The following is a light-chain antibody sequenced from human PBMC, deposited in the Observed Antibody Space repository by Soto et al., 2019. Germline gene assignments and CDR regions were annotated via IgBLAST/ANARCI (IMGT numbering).Light chain of an antibody. CDR1: QSVNSY. V-gene: IGKV3-11*01. Sequence: EIVLTQSPATLSLSPGERATLSCKTSQSVNSYLAWYQLKPGQAPRLLIYEASNRATGIPARFSGSGSGTDFTHTISSLEPEDFAVYYCQQRSIWPPITFGQGTRLEIK. CDR3: QQRSIWPPIT. CDR2: EAS. J-gene: IGKJ5*01.